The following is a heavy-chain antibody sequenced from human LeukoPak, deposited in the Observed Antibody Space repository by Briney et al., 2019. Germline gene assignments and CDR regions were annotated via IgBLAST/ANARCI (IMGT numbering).Heavy chain of an antibody. J-gene: IGHJ4*02. V-gene: IGHV1-69*04. CDR2: IIPILDLT. D-gene: IGHD1-1*01. Sequence: SVKVSCKASGDTFNHFGINWVRQAPGQGLEWMGRIIPILDLTKYAPKIQDRATITADKSTSTAYMELNSLRSEDTAVYFCARDSGRPPTSFDYWGQGALVTVPS. CDR3: ARDSGRPPTSFDY. CDR1: GDTFNHFG.